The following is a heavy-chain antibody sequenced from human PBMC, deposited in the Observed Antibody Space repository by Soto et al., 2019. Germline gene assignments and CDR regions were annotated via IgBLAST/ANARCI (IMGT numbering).Heavy chain of an antibody. CDR3: ASITLIVGSYIDT. CDR1: GGSISSYY. CDR2: IYSTGST. V-gene: IGHV4-59*03. J-gene: IGHJ4*02. D-gene: IGHD3-22*01. Sequence: SETLSLTCTVSGGSISSYYWSWIRQPPGKGLEWIGYIYSTGSTNYNPALQSRVTMSVDTSRNQFSLNLNSVTAAATAVFYCASITLIVGSYIDTWGLGTLLTVSS.